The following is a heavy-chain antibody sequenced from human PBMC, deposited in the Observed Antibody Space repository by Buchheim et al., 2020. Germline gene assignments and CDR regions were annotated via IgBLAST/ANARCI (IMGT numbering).Heavy chain of an antibody. J-gene: IGHJ4*02. V-gene: IGHV4-39*01. CDR2: IYYSGST. CDR1: GGSISSSSYY. D-gene: IGHD2-21*01. CDR3: ARRGKDGCGGDCYPPPFDY. Sequence: QLQLQESGPGLVKPSETLSLTCTVSGGSISSSSYYWGWIRQPPGKGLEWIGSIYYSGSTYYNPSLKSRVTISVDTSKNQFSLKLSSVTAADTAVYYCARRGKDGCGGDCYPPPFDYWGQGTL.